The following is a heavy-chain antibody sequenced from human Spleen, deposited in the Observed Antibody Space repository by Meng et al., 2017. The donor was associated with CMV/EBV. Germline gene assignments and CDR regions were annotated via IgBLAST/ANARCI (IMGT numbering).Heavy chain of an antibody. CDR3: ARVGLGMDV. CDR2: ISWNSGSK. CDR1: GFTFDDYS. V-gene: IGHV3-9*01. Sequence: SLKISCAASGFTFDDYSMHWVRQAPGKGLEWVSGISWNSGSKGYADSVKGRFSISRDNAKNSLYLQMDSLRAEDTALYYGARVGLGMDVWGQGTTVTVSS. J-gene: IGHJ6*02.